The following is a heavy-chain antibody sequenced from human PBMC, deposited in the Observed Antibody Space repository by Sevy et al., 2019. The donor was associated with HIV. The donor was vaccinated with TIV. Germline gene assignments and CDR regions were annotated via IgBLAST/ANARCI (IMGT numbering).Heavy chain of an antibody. V-gene: IGHV3-21*01. CDR2: ISSGSSYM. Sequence: GGSLRLSSAASGFTFSYYNMNWVRQAPGKGLEWVSSISSGSSYMFYVDSVKGRFTISRDNAKDSLFLQMNSLRAEDTAVYYCARNLDYYASGPPDSWGRGTLVTVSS. CDR1: GFTFSYYN. D-gene: IGHD3-10*01. CDR3: ARNLDYYASGPPDS. J-gene: IGHJ4*02.